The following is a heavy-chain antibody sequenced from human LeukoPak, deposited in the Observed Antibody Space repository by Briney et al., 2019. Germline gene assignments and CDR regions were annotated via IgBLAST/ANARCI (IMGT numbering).Heavy chain of an antibody. CDR1: GFTFSSYA. CDR2: ISGSGGNT. V-gene: IGHV3-23*01. D-gene: IGHD3-22*01. CDR3: AKSRGYYYDSSGYPNYFDY. J-gene: IGHJ4*02. Sequence: GGSLRLSCAASGFTFSSYAMTWVRQAPGKGLEWVSSISGSGGNTYYADSVKGWFTISRDNSENTLYLQMNSLGAEDTAVYYCAKSRGYYYDSSGYPNYFDYWGQGTLVTVSS.